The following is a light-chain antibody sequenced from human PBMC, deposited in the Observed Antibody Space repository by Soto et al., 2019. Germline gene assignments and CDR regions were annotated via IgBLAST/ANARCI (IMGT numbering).Light chain of an antibody. CDR3: QNYKSALRIT. Sequence: DIQMTQSPSSLSASVGDRVTITCRASQGITNYLAWYQRKPGKVPKLLIYAASTLQSGVPSRFSGSGSGTDFTLTISSLQPEDVATYYCQNYKSALRITFGQGTLPE. J-gene: IGKJ5*01. CDR1: QGITNY. CDR2: AAS. V-gene: IGKV1-27*01.